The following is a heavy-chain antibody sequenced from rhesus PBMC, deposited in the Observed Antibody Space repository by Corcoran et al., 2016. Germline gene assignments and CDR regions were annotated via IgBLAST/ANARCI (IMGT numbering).Heavy chain of an antibody. CDR3: TKFGDSGQERDFDY. CDR1: GFTFSNYY. V-gene: IGHV3-13*01. Sequence: EVQLVESGGGLVQPGGSLRLSCAASGFTFSNYYMHWVRQAQGKGLEWVGLIRNKANSSTTEYAAAVKGRFTISRDESKNTLYLQMSSLKTEDTALYYCTKFGDSGQERDFDYWGQGVLVTVSS. CDR2: IRNKANSSTT. D-gene: IGHD3S6*01. J-gene: IGHJ4*01.